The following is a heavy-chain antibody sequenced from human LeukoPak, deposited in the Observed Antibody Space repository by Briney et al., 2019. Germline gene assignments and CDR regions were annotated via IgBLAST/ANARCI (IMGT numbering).Heavy chain of an antibody. Sequence: GGSLRLSCAASGFTFSSYWMSWVRQAPGKGLEWVANIKQDGSEKYYVDSVKSRFTISRDNAKNSLYLQMNSLRAEDTAVYYCVRDQSVAGPTTADYWGQGTLVTVSA. CDR1: GFTFSSYW. CDR3: VRDQSVAGPTTADY. D-gene: IGHD1-26*01. CDR2: IKQDGSEK. J-gene: IGHJ4*02. V-gene: IGHV3-7*01.